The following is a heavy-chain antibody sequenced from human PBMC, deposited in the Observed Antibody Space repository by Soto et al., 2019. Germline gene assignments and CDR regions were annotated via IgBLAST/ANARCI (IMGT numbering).Heavy chain of an antibody. D-gene: IGHD2-2*01. CDR3: ASTANYCNSTSCYYYYGMDV. Sequence: ASVKVSCKASGGTFSSYAISWVRQAPGQGLEWMGGIIPIFVTANYAQKFQGRVTITADEYTSTAYMELSSLRSEDTAVYYCASTANYCNSTSCYYYYGMDVWGQGTTVTVSS. V-gene: IGHV1-69*13. CDR2: IIPIFVTA. J-gene: IGHJ6*02. CDR1: GGTFSSYA.